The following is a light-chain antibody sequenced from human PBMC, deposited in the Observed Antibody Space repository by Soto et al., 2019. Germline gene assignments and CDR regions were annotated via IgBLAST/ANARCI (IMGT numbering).Light chain of an antibody. CDR2: ENN. V-gene: IGLV1-51*02. J-gene: IGLJ3*02. CDR1: SSNIGNNY. CDR3: GTWDSSLIPGGV. Sequence: QSVLTQPPSVSAAPGQKVTISCSGSSSNIGNNYVSWYQQLPGTAPKLLIYENNKRPSGIPDRFSGSRSGTSATLGITGLQTGDEADYYCGTWDSSLIPGGVFGGGTKLTVL.